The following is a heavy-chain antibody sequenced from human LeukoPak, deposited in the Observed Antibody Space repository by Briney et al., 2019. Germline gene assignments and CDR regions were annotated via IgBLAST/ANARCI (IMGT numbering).Heavy chain of an antibody. CDR2: IDPSDSYT. CDR1: GYSFASYW. D-gene: IGHD2-15*01. Sequence: GESLKISCKGSGYSFASYWISWVRQMPGKGLEWMGRIDPSDSYTDYSPSFQGHVTISADESISTAYLQWSSLRASDTAMYYCARPDCSGGNCYLLSYWGQGSLVTVSS. CDR3: ARPDCSGGNCYLLSY. J-gene: IGHJ4*02. V-gene: IGHV5-10-1*01.